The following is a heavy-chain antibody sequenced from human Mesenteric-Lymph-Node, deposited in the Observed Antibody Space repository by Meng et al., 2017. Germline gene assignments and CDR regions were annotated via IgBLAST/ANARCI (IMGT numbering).Heavy chain of an antibody. D-gene: IGHD3-3*01. CDR3: ARDFARTPGCYFDY. J-gene: IGHJ4*02. CDR2: IWYDGSNK. CDR1: GFTFSSYG. Sequence: GESLKISCAASGFTFSSYGMHWVRQAPGKGLEWVAVIWYDGSNKYYADSVKGRFTISRDNSKNTLYLQMNSLRAEDTAVYYCARDFARTPGCYFDYWGQGTLVTVSS. V-gene: IGHV3-33*01.